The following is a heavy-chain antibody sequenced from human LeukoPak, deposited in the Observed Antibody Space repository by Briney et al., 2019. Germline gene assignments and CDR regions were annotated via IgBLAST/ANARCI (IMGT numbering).Heavy chain of an antibody. J-gene: IGHJ4*02. CDR3: AKDPYLLDGSGSYYDY. CDR1: GFTLSSYW. D-gene: IGHD3-10*01. Sequence: GGSLRLSCAASGFTLSSYWMTWVRQAPGKGLEWVANIRRDGTQEHYVDSVEGRFTISRDNAKNSLFLQMNSLRAEDTAVYYCAKDPYLLDGSGSYYDYWGQGTLVTVSS. CDR2: IRRDGTQE. V-gene: IGHV3-7*01.